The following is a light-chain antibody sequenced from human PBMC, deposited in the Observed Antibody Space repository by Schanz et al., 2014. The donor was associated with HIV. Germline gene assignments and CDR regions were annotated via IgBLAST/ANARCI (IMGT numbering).Light chain of an antibody. Sequence: DIQMTQSPSSLSASVGDRVTITCRASQSLSFYLNWYQQKPGRAPKLLIYTASNLQSGVPSRFSGSGSGTDFSLTITSLQPEDFATYYCQQSYNMPYTFGQGTKLEIK. CDR1: QSLSFY. V-gene: IGKV1-39*01. CDR2: TAS. CDR3: QQSYNMPYT. J-gene: IGKJ2*01.